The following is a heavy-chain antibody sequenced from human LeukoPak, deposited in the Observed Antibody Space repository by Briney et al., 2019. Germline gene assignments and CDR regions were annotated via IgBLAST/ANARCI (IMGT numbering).Heavy chain of an antibody. D-gene: IGHD3-22*01. CDR3: ASKQVYDSSGFDAFDI. Sequence: ASVKVSCKASGYTFTSYYMHWVRQAPGQGLEWMGIINPSGGSTSYAQKFQGRVTMTRDTSTSTVYMELSSLRSEDTAVYYCASKQVYDSSGFDAFDIWGQGTMVTVSS. CDR1: GYTFTSYY. J-gene: IGHJ3*02. V-gene: IGHV1-46*01. CDR2: INPSGGST.